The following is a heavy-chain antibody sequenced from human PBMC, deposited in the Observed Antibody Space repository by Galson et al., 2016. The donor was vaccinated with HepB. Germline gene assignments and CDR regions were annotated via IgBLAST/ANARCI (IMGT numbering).Heavy chain of an antibody. Sequence: SLRLSCAASGFKFSNYYMSWIRQAPGKGLEWVAVITYGGGDKYYGDSVKGRFTISRDDSRNTLHLEMNSLRVEDTAVYYCAREQGYSDYRTADCWGQGTLVTVSS. CDR2: ITYGGGDK. D-gene: IGHD4-11*01. CDR1: GFKFSNYY. V-gene: IGHV3-33*08. J-gene: IGHJ4*02. CDR3: AREQGYSDYRTADC.